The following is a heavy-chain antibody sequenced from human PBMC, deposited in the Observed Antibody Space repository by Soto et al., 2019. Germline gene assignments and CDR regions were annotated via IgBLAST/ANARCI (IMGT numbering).Heavy chain of an antibody. CDR2: ISHDGGSI. D-gene: IGHD6-19*01. J-gene: IGHJ4*02. CDR3: VAVRPGVASPGDH. V-gene: IGHV3-74*03. Sequence: GGSLSLSCTASTLTFNRHWMHWVRQVPGQGLVWVSRISHDGGSITYADSVKGRFTISRDNVNNTLSLQMTSLRVEDTSIYYCVAVRPGVASPGDHWCRGTMVTVYS. CDR1: TLTFNRHW.